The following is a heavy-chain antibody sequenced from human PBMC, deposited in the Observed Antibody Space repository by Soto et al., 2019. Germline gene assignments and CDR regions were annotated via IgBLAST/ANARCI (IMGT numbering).Heavy chain of an antibody. CDR2: IHYSGST. J-gene: IGHJ3*02. CDR3: ARVTIFGVVIPRGRAFDI. Sequence: SETLSLTCTVSGGSISSGGYYWSWIRQHPGKGLEWIGYIHYSGSTYYNPSLKSRVTISVDTSKNQFSLKLSSVTAADTAVYYCARVTIFGVVIPRGRAFDIWGQGTMVTVSS. V-gene: IGHV4-31*03. D-gene: IGHD3-3*01. CDR1: GGSISSGGYY.